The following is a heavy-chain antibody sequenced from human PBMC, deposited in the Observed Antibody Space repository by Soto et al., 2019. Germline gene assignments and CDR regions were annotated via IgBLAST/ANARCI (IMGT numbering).Heavy chain of an antibody. CDR1: GGSISSSSYY. J-gene: IGHJ3*02. CDR2: IYYSGST. CDR3: ARRLPSGSSWYEEEGRDDAFDI. Sequence: QLQLQESGPGLVKPSETLSLTCTVSGGSISSSSYYWGWIRQPPGKGLEWIGSIYYSGSTYYNPSLKSRVTISVDTSKNQFSLKLSSVTAADTAVYYCARRLPSGSSWYEEEGRDDAFDIWGQGTMVTVSS. V-gene: IGHV4-39*01. D-gene: IGHD6-13*01.